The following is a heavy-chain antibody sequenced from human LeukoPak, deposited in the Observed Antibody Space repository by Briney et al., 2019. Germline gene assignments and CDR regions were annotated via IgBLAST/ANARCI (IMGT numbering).Heavy chain of an antibody. CDR2: IYYSGST. CDR3: ARQDGDYVWDAFDI. J-gene: IGHJ3*02. CDR1: GGSFSGYY. Sequence: SETLSLTCAVYGGSFSGYYWSWIRQPPGKGLEWIGYIYYSGSTNYNPSLKSRVTISVDTSKNQFSLKLSSVTAADTAVYYCARQDGDYVWDAFDIWGQGTMVTVSS. V-gene: IGHV4-59*01. D-gene: IGHD4-17*01.